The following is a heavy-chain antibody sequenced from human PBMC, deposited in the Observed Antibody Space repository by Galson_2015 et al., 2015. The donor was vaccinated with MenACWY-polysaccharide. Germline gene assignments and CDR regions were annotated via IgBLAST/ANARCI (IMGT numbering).Heavy chain of an antibody. D-gene: IGHD1-26*01. V-gene: IGHV5-51*01. CDR1: GYNFSTYW. CDR2: VYPDDSDT. CDR3: ARLWVRRLDVDGFDI. Sequence: QSGAEVKKPGESLKISCKGSGYNFSTYWIAWVRQKPGKGLEWMGIVYPDDSDTKYSPSFQGRVIMSGDKSISTAYLQWSSLEASDTAVYYCARLWVRRLDVDGFDIWGQGTMVIVSS. J-gene: IGHJ3*02.